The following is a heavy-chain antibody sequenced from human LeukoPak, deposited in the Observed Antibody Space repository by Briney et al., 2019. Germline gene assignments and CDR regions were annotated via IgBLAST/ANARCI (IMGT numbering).Heavy chain of an antibody. J-gene: IGHJ3*02. CDR1: GFTFSSYS. D-gene: IGHD4-17*01. CDR2: ISSSSSYI. V-gene: IGHV3-21*01. CDR3: ARWTDGDYVAAFDI. Sequence: GGSLRLFCAASGFTFSSYSMNWVRQAPGKGLEWVSSISSSSSYIYYADSVKGRFTISRDNAKNSLYLQMNSLRAEDTAAYYCARWTDGDYVAAFDIWGQGTMVTVSS.